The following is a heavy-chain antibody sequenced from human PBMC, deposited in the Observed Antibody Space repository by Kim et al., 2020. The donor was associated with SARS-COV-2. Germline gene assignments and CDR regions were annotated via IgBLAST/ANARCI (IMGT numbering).Heavy chain of an antibody. CDR2: ISYDGSNK. CDR1: GFTFSSYA. Sequence: GSLRLSCAASGFTFSSYAMHWVRQAPGKGLEWVAVISYDGSNKYYADSVKGRFTISRDNSKNTLYLQMNSLRAEDTAVYYCARGDYGSGSYYNYYYYYGMDVWGQGTTVTVSS. J-gene: IGHJ6*02. V-gene: IGHV3-30*04. CDR3: ARGDYGSGSYYNYYYYYGMDV. D-gene: IGHD3-10*01.